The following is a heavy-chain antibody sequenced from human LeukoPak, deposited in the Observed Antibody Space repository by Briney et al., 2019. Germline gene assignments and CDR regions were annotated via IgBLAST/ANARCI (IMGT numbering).Heavy chain of an antibody. Sequence: GGSLRLSCAASGFTFSSYWMSWVRQAPGKGLEWVANIKQDGSEKYYVDSVKGRFTISRDNAKNSLYLQMNSLRPEDTAVYYCARDRLPYVLRFLAIFDCWGQGTLVTVSS. V-gene: IGHV3-7*01. J-gene: IGHJ4*02. CDR1: GFTFSSYW. CDR2: IKQDGSEK. CDR3: ARDRLPYVLRFLAIFDC. D-gene: IGHD3-3*01.